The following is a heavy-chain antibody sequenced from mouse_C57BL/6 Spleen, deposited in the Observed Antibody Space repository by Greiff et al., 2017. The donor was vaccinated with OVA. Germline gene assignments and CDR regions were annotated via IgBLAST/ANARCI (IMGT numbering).Heavy chain of an antibody. CDR2: IYPGNSDT. CDR1: GYTFTSYW. D-gene: IGHD1-1*01. V-gene: IGHV1-5*01. Sequence: EVQLQQSGTVLARPGASVKMSCKTSGYTFTSYWMHWVKQRPGQGLEWIGAIYPGNSDTSYNQKFKGKAKLTAVTSASPAYMELSSLTNEDSAVYYCRSELRPWYFDVWGTGTTVTVSS. J-gene: IGHJ1*03. CDR3: RSELRPWYFDV.